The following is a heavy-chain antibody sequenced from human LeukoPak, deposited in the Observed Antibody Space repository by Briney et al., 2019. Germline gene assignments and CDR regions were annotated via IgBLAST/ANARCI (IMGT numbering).Heavy chain of an antibody. Sequence: SETLSLTCTVSGGSISSGDYYWSWIRQPPGKGLEWIGYIYYSGSTYYNPSLKSRVTISVDTSKNQFSLKLSSVTAADTAVYYCATIGYCSSTSCGDAFDIWGQGTMVTVSS. CDR2: IYYSGST. V-gene: IGHV4-30-4*08. D-gene: IGHD2-2*01. CDR3: ATIGYCSSTSCGDAFDI. J-gene: IGHJ3*02. CDR1: GGSISSGDYY.